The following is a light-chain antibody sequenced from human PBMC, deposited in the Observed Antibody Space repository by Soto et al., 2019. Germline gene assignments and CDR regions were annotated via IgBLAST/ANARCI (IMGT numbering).Light chain of an antibody. CDR1: SNDVGNFNF. CDR2: EVS. V-gene: IGLV2-14*01. J-gene: IGLJ2*01. CDR3: SSYSTSTTVI. Sequence: QSALTQPASVSGSPGQSITISCTGTSNDVGNFNFVSWYQQHPRKAPKLLIYEVSHRPSGVSNRFSGSKAGNTASLTISGLQAEDEADYYCSSYSTSTTVIFSGGTKVTVL.